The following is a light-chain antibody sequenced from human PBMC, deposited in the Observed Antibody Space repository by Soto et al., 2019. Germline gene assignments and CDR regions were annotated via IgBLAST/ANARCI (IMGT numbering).Light chain of an antibody. CDR1: QSINKY. J-gene: IGKJ5*01. CDR3: QQRSNWIT. Sequence: EIVLTQSPATLSLSPGERATLSCRASQSINKYLAWFQQKPGQAPRLLIYDASNRATGIPGRFSGSGSGTDFTLTISSLEPEDFAVYYCQQRSNWITFGQGTRLEMK. CDR2: DAS. V-gene: IGKV3-11*01.